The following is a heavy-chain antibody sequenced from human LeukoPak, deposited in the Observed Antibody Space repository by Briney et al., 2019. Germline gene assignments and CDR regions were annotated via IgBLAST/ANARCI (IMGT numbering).Heavy chain of an antibody. CDR3: ARGGQLLTSDFDY. CDR1: GYTFIRYG. D-gene: IGHD4-23*01. CDR2: ISAYNGNT. Sequence: GASVKVSCAAAGYTFIRYGISWAPQAPGQGLEWMGWISAYNGNTKNVQKFQGRVTMTTDTSTSIAYMELRSLRSDDTAVYYCARGGQLLTSDFDYWGQGTLVTVSS. J-gene: IGHJ4*02. V-gene: IGHV1-18*01.